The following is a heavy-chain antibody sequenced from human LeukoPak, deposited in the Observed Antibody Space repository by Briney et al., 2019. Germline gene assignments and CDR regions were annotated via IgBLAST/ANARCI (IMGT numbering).Heavy chain of an antibody. CDR3: ARDEALSGSGASDAFDI. Sequence: PSETLSLTCAVSGGSISSSNWWSWVRQPPVKGLEWIGEIYHSGSTNYNPSLKSRVTISVDKSKNQFSLKLSSVTAADTAVYYCARDEALSGSGASDAFDIWGQGTMVTVSS. D-gene: IGHD5-12*01. CDR2: IYHSGST. J-gene: IGHJ3*02. V-gene: IGHV4-4*02. CDR1: GGSISSSNW.